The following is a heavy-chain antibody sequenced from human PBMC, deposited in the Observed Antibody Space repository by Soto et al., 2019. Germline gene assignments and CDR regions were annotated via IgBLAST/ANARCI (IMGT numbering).Heavy chain of an antibody. CDR2: ISSSGSTI. CDR3: ARAPYYYGSGNNYYYYGMDV. J-gene: IGHJ6*02. Sequence: PGGSLRLSCAASGFTFSSYEMNWVRQAPGKGLEWVSYISSSGSTIYYADSVKGRFTISRDNAKNSLYLQMNSLRAEDTAVYYCARAPYYYGSGNNYYYYGMDVWGQGTTVTVSS. CDR1: GFTFSSYE. D-gene: IGHD3-10*01. V-gene: IGHV3-48*03.